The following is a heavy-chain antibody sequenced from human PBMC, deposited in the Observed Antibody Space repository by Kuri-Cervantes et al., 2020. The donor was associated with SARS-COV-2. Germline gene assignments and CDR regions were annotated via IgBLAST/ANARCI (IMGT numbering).Heavy chain of an antibody. CDR2: ISYDGSNK. J-gene: IGHJ6*02. V-gene: IGHV3-30*18. CDR1: GFTFSSYG. CDR3: AKDAGDKGMGV. Sequence: LSLTCAASGFTFSSYGMHWVRQAPGKGLEWVAVISYDGSNKYYADSVKGRFTISRDNSKNTLYLQMNSLRAEDTAVYYCAKDAGDKGMGVWGQGTTVTVSS.